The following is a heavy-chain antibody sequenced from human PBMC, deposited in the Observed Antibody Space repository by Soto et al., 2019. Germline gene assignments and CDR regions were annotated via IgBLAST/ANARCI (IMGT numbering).Heavy chain of an antibody. V-gene: IGHV4-30-2*01. CDR1: GGSISSGGYS. Sequence: QLQLQESGSGLVKPSQTLSLTCAVSGGSISSGGYSWSWIRQPPGKGLEWIGYIYHSGSTYYNPYLRSRVTISVDRSKNQFSLKLSSVTAADTAVYYCARGGGDSSGYEGDFDLWGRGTLVTVSS. CDR2: IYHSGST. J-gene: IGHJ2*01. CDR3: ARGGGDSSGYEGDFDL. D-gene: IGHD3-22*01.